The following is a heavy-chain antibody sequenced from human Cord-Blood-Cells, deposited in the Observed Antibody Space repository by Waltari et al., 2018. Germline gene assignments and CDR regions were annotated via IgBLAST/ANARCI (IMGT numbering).Heavy chain of an antibody. CDR1: GGSFSGYY. CDR3: ASGWLGRSDY. V-gene: IGHV4-34*01. J-gene: IGHJ4*02. Sequence: QVQLQQWGAGLLKPSETLSLTCAVYGGSFSGYYWSWIRQPPGKGLEWIGEINHSGSSNDNPTLKSRVTISVDTAKNQFSRKLSSVTAADTAVYYCASGWLGRSDYWGQGTLVTVSS. CDR2: INHSGSS. D-gene: IGHD3-10*01.